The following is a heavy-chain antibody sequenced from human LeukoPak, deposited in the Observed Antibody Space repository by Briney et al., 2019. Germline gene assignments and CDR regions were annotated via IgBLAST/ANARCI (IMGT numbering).Heavy chain of an antibody. CDR2: ISPHSGGT. V-gene: IGHV1-2*02. J-gene: IGHJ4*02. CDR1: GYTFTGYY. D-gene: IGHD6-13*01. CDR3: AREISRSWYY. Sequence: ASVKVSCKASGYTFTGYYIHWVRQAPGQGLEWMGWISPHSGGTNYAQKLQGRVTMSRGTSITTAYMELSSLKSDDTAVYYCAREISRSWYYWGQGTLVTVSS.